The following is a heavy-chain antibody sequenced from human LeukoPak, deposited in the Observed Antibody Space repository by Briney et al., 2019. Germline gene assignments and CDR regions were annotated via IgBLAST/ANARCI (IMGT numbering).Heavy chain of an antibody. D-gene: IGHD5-18*01. Sequence: ASVKVSCKASGYTFTNYDFIWVRQASGQGLEWMGWMNPNNSKTGYAQKFQGRVTMTRDTSISTAYMELSSLRSGDTAVYYCATGLNTPNDFWGQGTLVTVSS. CDR1: GYTFTNYD. CDR3: ATGLNTPNDF. CDR2: MNPNNSKT. V-gene: IGHV1-8*01. J-gene: IGHJ4*02.